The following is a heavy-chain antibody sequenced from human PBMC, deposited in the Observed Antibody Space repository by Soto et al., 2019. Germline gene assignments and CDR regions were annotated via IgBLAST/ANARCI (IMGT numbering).Heavy chain of an antibody. D-gene: IGHD6-6*01. CDR1: GFTFSSYS. V-gene: IGHV3-21*01. J-gene: IGHJ4*02. Sequence: EVQLVESGGGLVKPGGSLRLSCAASGFTFSSYSMNWVRQAPGKGLEWVSSISSSSSYIYYADSVKGRFTISRDNAKNSLYLQMNSLRDEDTAVYDCAREWYSSSSALDYWGQGTLVTVSS. CDR3: AREWYSSSSALDY. CDR2: ISSSSSYI.